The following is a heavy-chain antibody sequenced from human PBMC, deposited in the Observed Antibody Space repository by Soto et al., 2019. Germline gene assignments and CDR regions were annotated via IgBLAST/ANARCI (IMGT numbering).Heavy chain of an antibody. Sequence: ASVKVSCKASGYTFTTYGISWVRQAPGQGLEWMGIINPSGGSTSYAQKFQGRVTMTRDTSTSTVYMELSSLRSEDTAVYYCARSHIAVAGTLDYWGQGTLVTVSS. CDR3: ARSHIAVAGTLDY. V-gene: IGHV1-46*01. D-gene: IGHD6-19*01. J-gene: IGHJ4*02. CDR2: INPSGGST. CDR1: GYTFTTYG.